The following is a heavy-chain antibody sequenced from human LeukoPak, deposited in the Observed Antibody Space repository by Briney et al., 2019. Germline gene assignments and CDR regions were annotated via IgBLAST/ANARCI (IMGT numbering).Heavy chain of an antibody. CDR2: INNDGSSA. V-gene: IGHV3-74*01. CDR3: VRDADFYKGDY. D-gene: IGHD5-24*01. CDR1: GFTFNNYW. Sequence: GGSLRLSCAASGFTFNNYWIHWVRQVPGKGLVWVSRINNDGSSASYVDSVKGRFTISRDNAQNSLYLQMSGLRAEDTAMYYCVRDADFYKGDYWGQGTLVTVSS. J-gene: IGHJ4*02.